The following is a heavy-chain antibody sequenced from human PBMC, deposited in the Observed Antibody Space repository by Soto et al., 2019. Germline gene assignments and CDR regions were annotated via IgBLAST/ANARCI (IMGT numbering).Heavy chain of an antibody. CDR3: ARGGSGSYSRFDY. CDR1: GGTFSSNA. Sequence: ASVKVSCKASGGTFSSNAISWVRQAPGQGLEWLGGIIPIYDTSNYAEKFQGRVTISANRSTSTAYMELRSLRSDDTAVYYCARGGSGSYSRFDYWGQGTLVTVS. D-gene: IGHD1-26*01. CDR2: IIPIYDTS. V-gene: IGHV1-69*06. J-gene: IGHJ4*02.